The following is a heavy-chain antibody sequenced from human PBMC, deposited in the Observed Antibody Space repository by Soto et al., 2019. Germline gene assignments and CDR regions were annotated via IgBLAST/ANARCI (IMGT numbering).Heavy chain of an antibody. CDR3: AXAPEAAAGKNYYYGMDV. CDR1: GYSFTSYW. V-gene: IGHV5-51*01. D-gene: IGHD6-13*01. Sequence: GESLKISCKGSGYSFTSYWIGWVRQMPGKGLEWMGIIYPGDSDTRYSPSFQGQVTISADKSISTAYLQWSSLKASDTAMYYCAXAPEAAAGKNYYYGMDVWGQGTTVTVSS. J-gene: IGHJ6*02. CDR2: IYPGDSDT.